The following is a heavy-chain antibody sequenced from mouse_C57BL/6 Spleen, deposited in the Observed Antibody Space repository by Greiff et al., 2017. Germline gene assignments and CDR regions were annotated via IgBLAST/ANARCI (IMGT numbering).Heavy chain of an antibody. CDR3: ARSGYYPLYYFDY. J-gene: IGHJ2*01. CDR1: GFTFTDYY. CDR2: IRNKANGYTT. D-gene: IGHD2-3*01. V-gene: IGHV7-3*01. Sequence: EVKLMESGGGLVQPGGSLSLSCAASGFTFTDYYMSWVRQPPGKALEWLGFIRNKANGYTTEYSASVKGRFTISRDNSQSILYLQMNALRAEDSATYYCARSGYYPLYYFDYWGQGTTLTVSS.